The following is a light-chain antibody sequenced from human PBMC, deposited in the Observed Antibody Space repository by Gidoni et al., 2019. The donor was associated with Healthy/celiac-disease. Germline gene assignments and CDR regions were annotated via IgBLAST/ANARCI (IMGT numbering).Light chain of an antibody. CDR2: WAS. J-gene: IGKJ5*01. V-gene: IGKV4-1*01. CDR1: QSVLYSSNNKNY. CDR3: QQYYSTPLT. Sequence: DIVMTQSPDSLAVSLGERATINCKSSQSVLYSSNNKNYLAWYQQKPGQPPKLLIYWASTREAGVPDRFSGSGSGKDFTITSSSLQAEDVAVYYCQQYYSTPLTFGQGTRLEIK.